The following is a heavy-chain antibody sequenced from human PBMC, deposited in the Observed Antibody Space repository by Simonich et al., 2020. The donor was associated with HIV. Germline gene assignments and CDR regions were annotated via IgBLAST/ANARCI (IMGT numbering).Heavy chain of an antibody. Sequence: QVQLQQWGAGLLKPSETLSLTCAVYGGSCSGYYWCWIRQPPGKGLEWIGEIKHSGSTNYNPSLKSRVTISVDTSKNQFSLKLSSVTAADTAVYYCARLTAGGLGEYFQHWGQCTLVTVSS. CDR3: ARLTAGGLGEYFQH. V-gene: IGHV4-34*01. J-gene: IGHJ1*01. CDR2: IKHSGST. D-gene: IGHD6-13*01. CDR1: GGSCSGYY.